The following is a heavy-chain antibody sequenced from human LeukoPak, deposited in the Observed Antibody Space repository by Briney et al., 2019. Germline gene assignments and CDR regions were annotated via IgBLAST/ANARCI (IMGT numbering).Heavy chain of an antibody. D-gene: IGHD2-21*02. CDR2: IIPIFGTA. Sequence: ASVKVSCKASGGTFSSYAISWVRQAPGQGLEWMGGIIPIFGTANYAQKFQGRVTITADESTSTAYMELSSLRSEDTAVYYCARGVSPPVIVVVTALSMDVWGQGTTVTVSS. J-gene: IGHJ6*02. CDR3: ARGVSPPVIVVVTALSMDV. V-gene: IGHV1-69*13. CDR1: GGTFSSYA.